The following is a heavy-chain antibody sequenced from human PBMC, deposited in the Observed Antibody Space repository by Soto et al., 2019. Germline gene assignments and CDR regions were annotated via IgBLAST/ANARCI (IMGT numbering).Heavy chain of an antibody. CDR1: GFTFGDYA. J-gene: IGHJ4*02. V-gene: IGHV3-49*03. CDR2: IRSKAYGGTT. CDR3: TRADIVATIRFDY. Sequence: GGSLRLSCTASGFTFGDYAMSWFRQAPGKGLEWVGFIRSKAYGGTTEYAASVKGRFTISRDDSKSIAYLQMNSLKTEDTAVYYCTRADIVATIRFDYWGQGTLVTVSS. D-gene: IGHD5-12*01.